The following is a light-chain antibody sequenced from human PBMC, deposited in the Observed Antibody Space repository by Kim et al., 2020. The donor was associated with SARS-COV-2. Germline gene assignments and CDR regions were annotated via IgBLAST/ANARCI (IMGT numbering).Light chain of an antibody. Sequence: DIQMTQSPSTLSVSVGDRVTITYRASQSIGTWLAWYQQKPGKAPRLLIYEASNLDSGVPSRFSGSGSGTEFTLTISSLQTDDFATYYCQQYNRSPGLTFGGGTKVEIK. V-gene: IGKV1-5*03. CDR2: EAS. CDR3: QQYNRSPGLT. J-gene: IGKJ4*01. CDR1: QSIGTW.